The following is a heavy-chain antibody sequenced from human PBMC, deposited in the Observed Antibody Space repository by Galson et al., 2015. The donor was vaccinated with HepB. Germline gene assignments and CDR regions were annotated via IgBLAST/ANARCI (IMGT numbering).Heavy chain of an antibody. D-gene: IGHD5-24*01. CDR2: ISSSGNTI. J-gene: IGHJ6*02. CDR1: GFTFSNCS. CDR3: ARGYQLQSYYYYAMDV. Sequence: SLRLSCAASGFTFSNCSMSWVRQAPGKGLEWVSYISSSGNTIYYGDSVKGRFTISRDNAKNSLYLQMNSLRDEDTAVYYCARGYQLQSYYYYAMDVWGQGTTVTVSS. V-gene: IGHV3-48*02.